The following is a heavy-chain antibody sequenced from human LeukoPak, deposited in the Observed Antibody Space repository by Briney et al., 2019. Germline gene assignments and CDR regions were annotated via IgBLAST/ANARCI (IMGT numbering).Heavy chain of an antibody. V-gene: IGHV1-2*02. J-gene: IGHJ5*02. D-gene: IGHD3-22*01. Sequence: ASVTVSCMTSGYTFTDYYMHWVRQAPGQGLEWMGWINPNSGGTNYAQKFQGRVTMTRDTSISTAYMELTSLKSDDTAVYYCARGGDYYDSSGYSPWNWFDPWGQGTLVTVSS. CDR3: ARGGDYYDSSGYSPWNWFDP. CDR2: INPNSGGT. CDR1: GYTFTDYY.